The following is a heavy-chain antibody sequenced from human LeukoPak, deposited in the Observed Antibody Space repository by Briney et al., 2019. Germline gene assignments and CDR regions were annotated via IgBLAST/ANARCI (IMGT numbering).Heavy chain of an antibody. V-gene: IGHV1-8*01. D-gene: IGHD2-2*01. CDR2: MNPNSGNT. J-gene: IGHJ5*02. CDR3: ARDYCSSTSCYLARWFDP. CDR1: GYTFTSYD. Sequence: ASVKVSCKASGYTFTSYDINWVRQATGQGLEWMGWMNPNSGNTGYAQKFQGRVTMTRNTSISTAYMELSRLRSDDTAVYYCARDYCSSTSCYLARWFDPWGQGTLVTVPS.